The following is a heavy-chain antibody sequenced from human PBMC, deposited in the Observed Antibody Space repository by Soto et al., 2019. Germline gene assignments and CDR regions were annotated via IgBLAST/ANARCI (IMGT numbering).Heavy chain of an antibody. CDR3: ARHLPVDTAMVTFDY. J-gene: IGHJ4*02. CDR1: GGSISSYY. D-gene: IGHD5-18*01. V-gene: IGHV4-59*08. Sequence: PSETLSLTCTVSGGSISSYYWSWIRQPPGKGLEWIGYIYYSGSTNYNPSLKSRVTISVDTSKNQFSLKLSSVTAADTAVYYCARHLPVDTAMVTFDYWGQGTLVTVSS. CDR2: IYYSGST.